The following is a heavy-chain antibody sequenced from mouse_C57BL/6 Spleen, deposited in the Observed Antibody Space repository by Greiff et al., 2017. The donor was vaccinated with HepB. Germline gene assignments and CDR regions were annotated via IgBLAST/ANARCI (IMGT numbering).Heavy chain of an antibody. V-gene: IGHV1-69*01. CDR3: ARRGYYGSSHAMDY. CDR2: IDPSDSYT. D-gene: IGHD1-1*01. Sequence: QVQLQQPGAELVMPGASVKLSCKASGYTFTSYWMHWVKQRPGQGLEWIGEIDPSDSYTNYNQKFKGKSTLTVDKSSSTAYMQLSSLTSEDSAVYYCARRGYYGSSHAMDYWGQGTSVTVSS. CDR1: GYTFTSYW. J-gene: IGHJ4*01.